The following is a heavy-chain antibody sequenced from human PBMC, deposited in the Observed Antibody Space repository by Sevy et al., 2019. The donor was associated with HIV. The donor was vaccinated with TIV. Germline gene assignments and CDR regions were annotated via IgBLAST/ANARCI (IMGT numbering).Heavy chain of an antibody. V-gene: IGHV3-23*01. J-gene: IGHJ3*02. D-gene: IGHD4-17*01. CDR3: AKHSRGSTVVIPNAFDI. Sequence: GGSLRLSCAASGFTFSNYAMTWVRQAPGKGLEWVSVISGSGGNTYYADSVKGRSTISRDNSKSTLYLQMNSLRAEDTAVYYCAKHSRGSTVVIPNAFDIWGQGTMVTVSS. CDR2: ISGSGGNT. CDR1: GFTFSNYA.